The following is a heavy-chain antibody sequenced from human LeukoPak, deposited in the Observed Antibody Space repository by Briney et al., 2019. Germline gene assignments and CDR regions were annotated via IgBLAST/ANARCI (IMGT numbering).Heavy chain of an antibody. V-gene: IGHV3-49*04. CDR2: IRRRAFGETA. CDR3: TREGAAAAYGMDV. Sequence: GGSLRLSCTASGFTFGDYAVSWVRRAPGRGLEWVGLIRRRAFGETADYAASVKGRFTISRDDSKSIAYLQMNSLKTEDTAVYYCTREGAAAAYGMDVRGQGTTVTVSS. CDR1: GFTFGDYA. J-gene: IGHJ6*02. D-gene: IGHD6-13*01.